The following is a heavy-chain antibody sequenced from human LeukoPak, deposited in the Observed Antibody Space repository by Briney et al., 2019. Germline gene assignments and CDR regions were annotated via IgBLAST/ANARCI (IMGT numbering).Heavy chain of an antibody. D-gene: IGHD2-2*01. CDR3: ERFSSGCSTSSCYLPY. Sequence: SETLSLTCSVSGGSLSSHYWSWIRQPPGKGLELIGHIHDTGSTFYNPSLRGRVTISLDTSNNQFSLKLTSMTAADTAVYYCERFSSGCSTSSCYLPYWGQGTLVTVS. CDR1: GGSLSSHY. V-gene: IGHV4-59*11. J-gene: IGHJ4*02. CDR2: IHDTGST.